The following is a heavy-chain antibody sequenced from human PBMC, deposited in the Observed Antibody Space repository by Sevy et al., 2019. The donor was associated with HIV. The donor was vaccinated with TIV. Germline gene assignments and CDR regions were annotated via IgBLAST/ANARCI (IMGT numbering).Heavy chain of an antibody. D-gene: IGHD3-22*01. Sequence: ASVKVSCKVSGYTLTKLSMHWVRQAPGKGLEWMGSFDPEDGETICAQKFQGRVTMTKDTSTDTAYMELSSLRSEDTAVYYRATTKDYYESSGSPFDYWGQGTLVTVSS. CDR2: FDPEDGET. CDR3: ATTKDYYESSGSPFDY. CDR1: GYTLTKLS. J-gene: IGHJ4*02. V-gene: IGHV1-24*01.